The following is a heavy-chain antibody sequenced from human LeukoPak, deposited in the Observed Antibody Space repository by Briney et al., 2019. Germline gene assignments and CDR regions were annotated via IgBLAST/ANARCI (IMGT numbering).Heavy chain of an antibody. CDR3: ARVVGATGWFDP. Sequence: GGSLRLSRAASGFTFSSYAMRWVRQAPGKGLEYVSAISSNGGSTYYANSVKGRFTISRDNSKTTLYLQMGSLRAEDMAVYYCARVVGATGWFDPWGQGTLVTVSS. CDR2: ISSNGGST. CDR1: GFTFSSYA. V-gene: IGHV3-64*01. D-gene: IGHD1-26*01. J-gene: IGHJ5*02.